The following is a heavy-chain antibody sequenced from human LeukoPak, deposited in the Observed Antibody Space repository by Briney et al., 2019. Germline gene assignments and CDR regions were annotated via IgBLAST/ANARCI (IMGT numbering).Heavy chain of an antibody. Sequence: GGSLRLSCAASGVIFNNFAFHWVRQAPGKGLEWVSAISGSGGSTYYADSVRGRFTISRDNSKNTLYLQMNSLRAEDTAVYYCAKDFTPPIAAAAPYYFDYWGQGTLVTVSS. V-gene: IGHV3-23*01. J-gene: IGHJ4*02. CDR3: AKDFTPPIAAAAPYYFDY. CDR2: ISGSGGST. CDR1: GVIFNNFA. D-gene: IGHD6-13*01.